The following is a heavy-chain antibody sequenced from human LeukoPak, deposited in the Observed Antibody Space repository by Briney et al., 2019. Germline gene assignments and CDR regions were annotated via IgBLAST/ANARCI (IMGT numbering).Heavy chain of an antibody. J-gene: IGHJ4*02. Sequence: GGALRLSCAASGFTFSSYSMNWVRQAPGRGLEGVSYISSSSSNIYYADSVKGRFTISRDNAKNSLYLQMNSLRAEDTSVYYCASGPKNYDFCSGYYSFDYWGQGTLVTVSS. CDR3: ASGPKNYDFCSGYYSFDY. D-gene: IGHD3-3*01. CDR1: GFTFSSYS. V-gene: IGHV3-48*01. CDR2: ISSSSSNI.